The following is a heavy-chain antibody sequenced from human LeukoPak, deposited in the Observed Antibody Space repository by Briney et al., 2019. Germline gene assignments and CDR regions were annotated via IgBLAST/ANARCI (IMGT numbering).Heavy chain of an antibody. D-gene: IGHD5-24*01. J-gene: IGHJ4*02. CDR2: IIPIFGTA. CDR1: GGTFSSYA. CDR3: ARQIVKGIMRDKIDY. V-gene: IGHV1-69*01. Sequence: SVKVSCKASGGTFSSYAISWVRQAPGQGLEWMGGIIPIFGTANYAQKFQGRVTITADESTSTAYMELSSPRSEDTAVYYCARQIVKGIMRDKIDYWGQGTLVTVSS.